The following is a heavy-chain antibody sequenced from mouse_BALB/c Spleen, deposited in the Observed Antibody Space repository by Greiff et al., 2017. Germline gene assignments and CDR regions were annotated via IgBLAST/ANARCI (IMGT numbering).Heavy chain of an antibody. CDR2: IRSKANNHAT. J-gene: IGHJ2*01. V-gene: IGHV6-6*01. D-gene: IGHD2-14*01. CDR1: GFTFSDAW. Sequence: EVQGVESGGGLVQPGGSMTLSCAASGFTFSDAWMDWGRQSPEKGLEWVAEIRSKANNHATYYAESVKGRFTISRDDSKSSVYMQMNSIRAEDTGIYYCTSPYYRYDAFDYWGQGTTLTVSS. CDR3: TSPYYRYDAFDY.